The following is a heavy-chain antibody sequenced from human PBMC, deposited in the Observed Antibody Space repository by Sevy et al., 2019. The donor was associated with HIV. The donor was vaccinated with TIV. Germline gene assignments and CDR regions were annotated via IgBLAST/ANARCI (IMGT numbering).Heavy chain of an antibody. D-gene: IGHD1-26*01. V-gene: IGHV3-30-3*01. CDR2: ISYDGSNK. CDR3: ARSQADLEGVAAF. J-gene: IGHJ4*02. CDR1: GFTFSSYA. Sequence: GGSLRLSCAASGFTFSSYAMHWVRQAPGKGLEWVAVISYDGSNKYYADSVKGRFTISRDNSKNTLYLQMNSLRAEDTAVYYCARSQADLEGVAAFWGQGTLVTVSS.